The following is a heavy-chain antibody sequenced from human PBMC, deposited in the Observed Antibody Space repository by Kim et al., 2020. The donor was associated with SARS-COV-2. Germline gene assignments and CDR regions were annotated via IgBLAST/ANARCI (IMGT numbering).Heavy chain of an antibody. D-gene: IGHD3-10*01. V-gene: IGHV3-33*06. CDR3: ANGDAGYYYYGMDV. Sequence: GGSLRLSCAASGFTFSSYAMHWVRQAPGKGLEWVAVIWYDGSNKYYADSVKGRFTISRDNSKNTLYLQMNSLRAEDTAVYYCANGDAGYYYYGMDVWGQG. CDR2: IWYDGSNK. J-gene: IGHJ6*02. CDR1: GFTFSSYA.